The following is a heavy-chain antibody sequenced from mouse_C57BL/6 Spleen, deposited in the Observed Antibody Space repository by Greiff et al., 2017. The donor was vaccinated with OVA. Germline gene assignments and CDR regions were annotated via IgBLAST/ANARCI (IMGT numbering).Heavy chain of an antibody. CDR3: ARRGYIYDGYLSYAMDY. CDR1: GYTFTGYW. J-gene: IGHJ4*01. V-gene: IGHV1-9*01. Sequence: VQVVESGAELMKPGASVKLSCKATGYTFTGYWIEWVKQRPGHGLEWIGEILPGSGSTNYNEKFKGKATFTADTSSNTAYMQLSSLTTEDSAIYYCARRGYIYDGYLSYAMDYWGQGTSVTVSS. D-gene: IGHD2-3*01. CDR2: ILPGSGST.